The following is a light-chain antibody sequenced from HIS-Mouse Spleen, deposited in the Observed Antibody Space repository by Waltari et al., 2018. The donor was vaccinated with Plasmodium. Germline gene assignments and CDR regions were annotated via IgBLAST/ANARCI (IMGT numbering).Light chain of an antibody. CDR2: EDS. CDR1: ALPKKY. J-gene: IGLJ3*02. Sequence: SYELTQPPSVSVSPGQTARITCSGDALPKKYAYWYQQKSGQAPVLVIYEDSKRPSGIPGRFAGSSSGTMATLTISGAQVEDVADYYCYSTDSSGNHRVFGGGTKLTVL. V-gene: IGLV3-10*01. CDR3: YSTDSSGNHRV.